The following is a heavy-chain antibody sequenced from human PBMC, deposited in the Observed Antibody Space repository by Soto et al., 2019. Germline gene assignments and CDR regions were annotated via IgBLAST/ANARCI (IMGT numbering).Heavy chain of an antibody. CDR1: GGNFRSQS. V-gene: IGHV1-69*02. D-gene: IGHD6-13*01. CDR3: ASDREVAAAGTAEPNTYSGMDV. J-gene: IGHJ6*02. Sequence: QVQLVQSGAEVKKPGSSVRVSCKASGGNFRSQSISISWVRQAPGQGLEWMGRAIPVLGVANYAQRFQGRVTITAVKCPSTVYMELSSLRSQATAVYYCASDREVAAAGTAEPNTYSGMDVWGQGTTATVSS. CDR2: AIPVLGVA.